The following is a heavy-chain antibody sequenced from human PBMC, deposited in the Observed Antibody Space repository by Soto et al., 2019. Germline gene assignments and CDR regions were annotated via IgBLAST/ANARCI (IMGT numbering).Heavy chain of an antibody. V-gene: IGHV1-69*06. CDR1: GGTFSSYA. D-gene: IGHD2-2*01. CDR2: IIPIFGTA. CDR3: AKENSLYCSSTSCYLDY. Sequence: SVKVSCKASGGTFSSYAISWVRQAPGQGLEWMGGIIPIFGTANYAQKFQGRVTITADKSTSTAYMELSSLRAEDTAAYFCAKENSLYCSSTSCYLDYWGPGTLVTVSS. J-gene: IGHJ4*02.